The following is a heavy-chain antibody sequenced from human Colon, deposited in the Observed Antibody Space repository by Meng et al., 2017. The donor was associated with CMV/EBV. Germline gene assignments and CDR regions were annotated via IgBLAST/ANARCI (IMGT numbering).Heavy chain of an antibody. D-gene: IGHD2/OR15-2a*01. Sequence: GESLKISCAASKFTVSSNEMNWVRQAPGKGLEWVSSISSSGTYIYYADSVQGRFTISRDNAKNSVHLLMAGLRADDAAVYYCTRTFRYYFDYWGQGTLVTVSS. CDR2: ISSSGTYI. CDR1: KFTVSSNE. CDR3: TRTFRYYFDY. J-gene: IGHJ4*02. V-gene: IGHV3-21*01.